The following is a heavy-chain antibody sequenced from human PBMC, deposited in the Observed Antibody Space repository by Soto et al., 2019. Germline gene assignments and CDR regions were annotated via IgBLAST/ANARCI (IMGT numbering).Heavy chain of an antibody. Sequence: PSETLSLTCAVSGGSISSSNWWSWVRQPPGKGLEWIGEIYHSGSTNYNPSLKSRVTISVDKSKNQFSLKLSSVTAADTAVYYCARETAVAGTYWFDPWGQGTLVTVSS. CDR3: ARETAVAGTYWFDP. J-gene: IGHJ5*02. D-gene: IGHD6-19*01. CDR1: GGSISSSNW. CDR2: IYHSGST. V-gene: IGHV4-4*02.